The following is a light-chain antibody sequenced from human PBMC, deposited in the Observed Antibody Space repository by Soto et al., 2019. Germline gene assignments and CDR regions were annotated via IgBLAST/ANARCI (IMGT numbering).Light chain of an antibody. Sequence: QAVVTQPPSVSGAPGQRVTMSCTGSNSNIGAGYGVHWYQQLPGTAPKLLISGNTNRPSGVPDRFSGSRSGPSASLAITGLQAEDEADYYCQSYDSSLSGVVFGGGTKVTVL. CDR3: QSYDSSLSGVV. CDR1: NSNIGAGYG. CDR2: GNT. V-gene: IGLV1-40*01. J-gene: IGLJ2*01.